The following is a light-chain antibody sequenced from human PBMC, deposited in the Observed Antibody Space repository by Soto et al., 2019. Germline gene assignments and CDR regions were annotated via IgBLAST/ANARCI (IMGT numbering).Light chain of an antibody. V-gene: IGLV1-40*01. CDR2: GNS. J-gene: IGLJ2*01. CDR3: QSYDSSLSGSYVV. CDR1: SSNIGAGYD. Sequence: QSVLTQPPSVSGSPGQRVTISCTGSSSNIGAGYDVHWYQQLPGKAPKLLIYGNSNRPSGVPDRFSGSKSGTSASMAITGLQAEDEADYYCQSYDSSLSGSYVVFGGGTKLTVL.